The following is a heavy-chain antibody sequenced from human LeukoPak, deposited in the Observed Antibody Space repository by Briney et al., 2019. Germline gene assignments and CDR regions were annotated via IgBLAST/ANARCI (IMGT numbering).Heavy chain of an antibody. CDR3: ARCGGYCRGPSCPAMAHNWFDP. CDR1: GFTLSSYS. CDR2: ISTRSGII. J-gene: IGHJ5*02. D-gene: IGHD2-2*01. Sequence: PGGSLRLSCVASGFTLSSYSMNWVRQAPGKGLEWVSYISTRSGIIYYADSVKGRFTISRDNAKNSLYLQMSSLRDEDTAVYYCARCGGYCRGPSCPAMAHNWFDPWGQGTLVTVSS. V-gene: IGHV3-48*02.